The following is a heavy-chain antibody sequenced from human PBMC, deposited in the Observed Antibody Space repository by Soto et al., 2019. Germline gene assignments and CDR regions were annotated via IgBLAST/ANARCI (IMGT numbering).Heavy chain of an antibody. Sequence: QVQLVESGGGVVQPGRSLRLSCAASGFTFSSYGMHWVRQAPGKGLEWVAVISYDGSNKYYADSVKGQFTISRDNSQNALDLKMNSLRAEDTAVYYCAKDGDSYYNFLSDCSPLDYWGQGTLVTVS. CDR3: AKDGDSYYNFLSDCSPLDY. V-gene: IGHV3-30*18. D-gene: IGHD3-3*01. CDR2: ISYDGSNK. J-gene: IGHJ4*02. CDR1: GFTFSSYG.